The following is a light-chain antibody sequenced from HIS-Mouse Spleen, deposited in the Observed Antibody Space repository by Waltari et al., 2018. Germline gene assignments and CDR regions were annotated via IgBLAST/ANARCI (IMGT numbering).Light chain of an antibody. Sequence: NFMLTQPHSVSESPWKTVTISCTRSSGSISSNYVQWYQQRPGSAPTTVIYEDNQRPSGVPDRFSGSIDSSSNSASLTISGLKTEDEADYYCQSYDSSNLVFGGGTKLTVL. V-gene: IGLV6-57*04. J-gene: IGLJ3*02. CDR3: QSYDSSNLV. CDR1: SGSISSNY. CDR2: EDN.